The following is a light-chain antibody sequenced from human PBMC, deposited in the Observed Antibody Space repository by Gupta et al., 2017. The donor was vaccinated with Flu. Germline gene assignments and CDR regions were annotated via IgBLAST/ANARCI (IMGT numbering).Light chain of an antibody. CDR3: QVWDSRTVL. V-gene: IGLV3-9*01. J-gene: IGLJ2*01. CDR2: RDT. Sequence: ASIVCGGHNIGTREVHWYQQKPGQAPALVIYRDTNRPSGIPERFSGSNSGNTATLTISRAQAGDEADYYCQVWDSRTVLVGGGTWLNVL. CDR1: NIGTRE.